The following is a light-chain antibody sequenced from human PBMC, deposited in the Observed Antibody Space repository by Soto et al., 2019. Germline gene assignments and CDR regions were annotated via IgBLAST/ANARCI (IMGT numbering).Light chain of an antibody. J-gene: IGLJ1*01. CDR2: GNS. V-gene: IGLV1-40*01. Sequence: QSVLAQPPSVSGAPGQKVTTSCTGSSSNIGAGYDLHWYQQLPGTAPKLLLYGNSNRPSGVPDRFSGSKSGTSASLAITGLQADDEADYYCQSYDSSLSAYVFGTGTKVTVL. CDR3: QSYDSSLSAYV. CDR1: SSNIGAGYD.